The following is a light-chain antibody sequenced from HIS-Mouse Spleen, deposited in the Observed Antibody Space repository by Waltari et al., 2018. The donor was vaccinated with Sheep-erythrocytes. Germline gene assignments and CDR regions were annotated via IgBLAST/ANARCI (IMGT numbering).Light chain of an antibody. CDR2: DVR. J-gene: IGLJ1*01. V-gene: IGLV2-11*01. CDR1: SRDVRGYNY. Sequence: QSALTQPRSVSGSPGQSVTLSCPGTSRDVRGYNYVSLYQQHPRKAPQLLIYDVRTRPPGVPDRFSGAKSGNTASLTISGLQAEDEADYYCCSYAGSYNHVFATGTKVTV. CDR3: CSYAGSYNHV.